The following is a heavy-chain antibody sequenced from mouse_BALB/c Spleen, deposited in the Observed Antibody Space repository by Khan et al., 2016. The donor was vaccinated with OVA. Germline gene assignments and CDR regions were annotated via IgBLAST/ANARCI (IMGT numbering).Heavy chain of an antibody. CDR2: INPRSGYT. CDR3: ARRTTGYTMDS. D-gene: IGHD2-14*01. Sequence: QVQLQQSGAELARPGASMRMSCKASGYTFTSNTMHWIKQRPGQGLEWIGYINPRSGYTNYNQNFKDKATLTADKSSSKAYMQLSSLTSEDSAVYYCARRTTGYTMDSWGQGTSVTVSS. J-gene: IGHJ4*01. V-gene: IGHV1-4*01. CDR1: GYTFTSNT.